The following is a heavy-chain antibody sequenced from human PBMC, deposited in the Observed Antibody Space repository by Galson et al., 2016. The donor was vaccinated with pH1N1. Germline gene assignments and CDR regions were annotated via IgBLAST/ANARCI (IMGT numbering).Heavy chain of an antibody. J-gene: IGHJ4*02. V-gene: IGHV6-1*01. CDR2: TYYRSKWYN. D-gene: IGHD6-13*01. Sequence: CAISGDSVSSNSAAWSWIRQSPSRGLEWLGRTYYRSKWYNDYAVSVKSRITINPDTSKNQFSLQLNSGTPEDTAVYYCARDGIAAAGIRRDQYYFDYWGQGTLVTVSS. CDR3: ARDGIAAAGIRRDQYYFDY. CDR1: GDSVSSNSAA.